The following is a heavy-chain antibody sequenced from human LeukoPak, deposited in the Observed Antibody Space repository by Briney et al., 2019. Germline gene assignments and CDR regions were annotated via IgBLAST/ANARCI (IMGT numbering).Heavy chain of an antibody. Sequence: SETLSLTCTVSGGSISSSSYYWGWIRQPPGKGLEWIGSIYYSGSTYYNPSLKSRVTMSVDTSKNQFSLKLSSVTAADTAVYYCARDSTTYYYDSSGYYQYNWFDPWGQGTLVTVSS. CDR3: ARDSTTYYYDSSGYYQYNWFDP. CDR1: GGSISSSSYY. D-gene: IGHD3-22*01. J-gene: IGHJ5*02. CDR2: IYYSGST. V-gene: IGHV4-39*07.